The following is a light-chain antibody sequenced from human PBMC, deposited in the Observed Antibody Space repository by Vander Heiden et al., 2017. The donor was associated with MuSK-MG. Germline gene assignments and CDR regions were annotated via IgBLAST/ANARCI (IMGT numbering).Light chain of an antibody. CDR3: FLSYSVPWV. CDR1: TGVVTSGHY. J-gene: IGLJ2*01. Sequence: QAVVTQEPSLTVSPGGTVTLTCGSSTGVVTSGHYPYWLQQKPGQAPRTLIYDTNNKHSWTPARFSGSLFGGKAALTLSGAQPEDEADYYCFLSYSVPWVFGGGTKLTVL. CDR2: DTN. V-gene: IGLV7-46*01.